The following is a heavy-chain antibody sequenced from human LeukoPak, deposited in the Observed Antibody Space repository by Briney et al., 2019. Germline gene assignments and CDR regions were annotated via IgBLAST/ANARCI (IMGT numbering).Heavy chain of an antibody. CDR3: ARSDFYHGAGT. CDR2: IYYSGST. D-gene: IGHD4-17*01. Sequence: PSETLSLTCTVSGGSISSGGYYCSWIRQHPGKGLEWIGYIYYSGSTYYNPSLKSRGTISVDTSKNQFSLKLSSVTAADTAVYYCARSDFYHGAGTWGQGTLVTVSS. CDR1: GGSISSGGYY. J-gene: IGHJ5*02. V-gene: IGHV4-31*03.